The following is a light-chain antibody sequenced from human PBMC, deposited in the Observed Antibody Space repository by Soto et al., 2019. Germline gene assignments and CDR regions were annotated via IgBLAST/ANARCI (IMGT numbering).Light chain of an antibody. Sequence: EIVLTQSPGTLSLSPGERATLSCRASQSVSNNYLAWYQQKSGQAPRLLIYGAFSRANGIPVRFSGSASGTDFTLIISRLEPEDVAVYYCQQYNEWPFTFGPGTKVDIK. CDR1: QSVSNNY. J-gene: IGKJ3*01. V-gene: IGKV3-20*01. CDR2: GAF. CDR3: QQYNEWPFT.